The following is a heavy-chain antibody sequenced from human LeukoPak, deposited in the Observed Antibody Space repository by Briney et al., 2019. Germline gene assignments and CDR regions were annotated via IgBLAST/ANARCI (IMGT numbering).Heavy chain of an antibody. CDR2: INYSGST. CDR3: TRHLAEYFQH. CDR1: GGSISSSSYY. Sequence: SETLSLTCTVSGGSISSSSYYWGWIRQPPGQGLEWIGSINYSGSTYYNPSLKSRVTISVDTSKNQFFLKLSSVTAADTAVYYCTRHLAEYFQHWGQGTMVTVSS. V-gene: IGHV4-39*01. J-gene: IGHJ1*01.